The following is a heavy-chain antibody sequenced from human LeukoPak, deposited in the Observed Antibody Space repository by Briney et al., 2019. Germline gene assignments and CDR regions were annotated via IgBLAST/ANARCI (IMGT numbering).Heavy chain of an antibody. V-gene: IGHV4-59*01. CDR3: ARGLSIGDFWSGYYDTPFAFDI. D-gene: IGHD3-3*01. CDR2: FYYTGIT. J-gene: IGHJ3*02. CDR1: VGSLCVYY. Sequence: LETLSLTCALYVGSLCVYYWSWMREPPGKGVEWMGYFYYTGITNYNPSLKSRVTISVDTSNNQFSLKLSSVTAADTAVYYCARGLSIGDFWSGYYDTPFAFDIWGQETMVTVSS.